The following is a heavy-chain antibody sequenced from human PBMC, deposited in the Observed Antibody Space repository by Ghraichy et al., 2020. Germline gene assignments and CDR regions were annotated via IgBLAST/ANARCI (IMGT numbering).Heavy chain of an antibody. V-gene: IGHV3-21*01. CDR1: GFTFSSYS. CDR2: ISSSSSYI. Sequence: GGSLRLSCAASGFTFSSYSMNWVRQAPGKGLEWVSSISSSSSYIYYADSVKGRFTISRDNAKNSLYLQMNSLRAEDTAVYYCARATSPYYDEDYWGQGTLVTVSS. J-gene: IGHJ4*02. CDR3: ARATSPYYDEDY. D-gene: IGHD3-22*01.